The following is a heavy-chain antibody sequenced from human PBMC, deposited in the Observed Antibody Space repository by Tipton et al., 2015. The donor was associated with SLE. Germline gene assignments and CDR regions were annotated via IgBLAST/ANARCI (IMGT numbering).Heavy chain of an antibody. CDR1: GFTFNNYA. V-gene: IGHV3-23*03. CDR3: AKSPYRGNPGGFDY. Sequence: SLRLSCAASGFTFNNYAMSWVRQAPGKGLEWVSVIYSGGSTYYADSVKGRFTISRDNSKNTLYLQMNSPRAEDTAVYYCAKSPYRGNPGGFDYWGQGTLVTVST. J-gene: IGHJ4*02. D-gene: IGHD2-21*01. CDR2: IYSGGST.